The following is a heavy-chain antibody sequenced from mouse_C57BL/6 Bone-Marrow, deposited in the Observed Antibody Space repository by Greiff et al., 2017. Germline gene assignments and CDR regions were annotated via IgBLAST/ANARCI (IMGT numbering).Heavy chain of an antibody. J-gene: IGHJ4*01. CDR2: ISNLAYSI. V-gene: IGHV5-15*01. Sequence: EVNVVESGGGLVQPGGSLKLSCAASGFTFSDYGMAWVRQAPRKGPEWVAFISNLAYSIYYADTVTGRFTISRENAKNTLYLEMSSLRSEDTAMYYCAAYYYGSSYYAMDYWGQGTSVTVSS. D-gene: IGHD1-1*01. CDR3: AAYYYGSSYYAMDY. CDR1: GFTFSDYG.